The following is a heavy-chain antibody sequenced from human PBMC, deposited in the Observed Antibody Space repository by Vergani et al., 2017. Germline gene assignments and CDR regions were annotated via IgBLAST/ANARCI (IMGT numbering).Heavy chain of an antibody. CDR2: IYWNDDK. CDR1: GLSLSTSGGG. CDR3: AHLKIAAAGTGXFDP. Sequence: QITLKESGPTLVKPTQTLTLTCTFSGLSLSTSGGGVGWIRQPPGKALEWLALIYWNDDKRYSPSLKSTLTITKDTSKNQVVLTMTNMDPVDTATYYCAHLKIAAAGTGXFDPWGQGTLVTVSS. V-gene: IGHV2-5*01. D-gene: IGHD6-13*01. J-gene: IGHJ5*02.